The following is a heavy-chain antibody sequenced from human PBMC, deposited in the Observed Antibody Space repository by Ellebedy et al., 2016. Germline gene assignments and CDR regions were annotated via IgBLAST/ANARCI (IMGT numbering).Heavy chain of an antibody. J-gene: IGHJ4*02. Sequence: SETLSLTXTVSGGSISSSSYYWGWIRQPPGKGLEWIGSIYYSGSTYYNPSLKGRVAISVDTSKNQFSLKLSSVTAADTAVYFCARHRSTMVRGLCFDYWGQGTLVTVSS. CDR3: ARHRSTMVRGLCFDY. CDR1: GGSISSSSYY. CDR2: IYYSGST. V-gene: IGHV4-39*01. D-gene: IGHD3-10*01.